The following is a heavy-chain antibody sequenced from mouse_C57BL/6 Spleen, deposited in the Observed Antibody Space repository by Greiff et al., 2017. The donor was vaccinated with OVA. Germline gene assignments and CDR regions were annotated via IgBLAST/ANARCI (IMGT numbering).Heavy chain of an antibody. CDR2: IYPGSGST. D-gene: IGHD2-2*01. CDR1: GYTFTSYW. J-gene: IGHJ3*01. V-gene: IGHV1-55*01. CDR3: ERYYYGYDDGFAY. Sequence: QVQLQQPGAELVKPGASVKMSCKASGYTFTSYWITWVKQRPGQGLEWIGDIYPGSGSTNYNEKFKSKATLTVDTSSSTAYMQLSSLTSEDSAVYYCERYYYGYDDGFAYWGQGTLVTVSA.